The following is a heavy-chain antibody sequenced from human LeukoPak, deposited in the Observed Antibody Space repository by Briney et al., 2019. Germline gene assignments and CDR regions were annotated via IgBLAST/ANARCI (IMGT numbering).Heavy chain of an antibody. J-gene: IGHJ4*02. Sequence: GGSLRLSCAASGFTFSDYWMSWVRQAPGKGLEWVANIKQDGSEKYYVDSVKGRFTISRDNAKNSLHLQMNTLRAEDTAVYYCAKAGYGSGSSSFDQWGQGTLVTVSS. V-gene: IGHV3-7*01. CDR2: IKQDGSEK. CDR1: GFTFSDYW. D-gene: IGHD3-10*01. CDR3: AKAGYGSGSSSFDQ.